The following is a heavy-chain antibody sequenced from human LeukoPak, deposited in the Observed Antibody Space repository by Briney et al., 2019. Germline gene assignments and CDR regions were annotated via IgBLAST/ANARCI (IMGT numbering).Heavy chain of an antibody. CDR3: AKDTGHDYGASGFDY. D-gene: IGHD4-17*01. V-gene: IGHV3-9*01. Sequence: GGSLRLPCAASGFTFDDYAMHWVRQAPGKGLEWVSGISWNSGSIGYADSVKGRFTISRDNAKNSLYLQMNSLRAEDTALYYCAKDTGHDYGASGFDYWGQGTLVTVSS. CDR1: GFTFDDYA. J-gene: IGHJ4*02. CDR2: ISWNSGSI.